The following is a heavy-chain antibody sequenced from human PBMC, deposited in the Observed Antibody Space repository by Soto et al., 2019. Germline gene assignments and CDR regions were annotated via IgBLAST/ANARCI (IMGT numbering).Heavy chain of an antibody. V-gene: IGHV3-30*09. CDR3: ATDQSASSNSYHAMDV. CDR2: ISFDGATK. D-gene: IGHD6-6*01. Sequence: QEPLVESGGGVVQPGRPLRLSCAASEFTFSPYPMHWVRQAPGKGLEWVAVISFDGATKYYADSVKGRFAISRDNSMNTLYLQMNSLRTEDTAVYYCATDQSASSNSYHAMDVWGPGTTVTVSS. J-gene: IGHJ6*02. CDR1: EFTFSPYP.